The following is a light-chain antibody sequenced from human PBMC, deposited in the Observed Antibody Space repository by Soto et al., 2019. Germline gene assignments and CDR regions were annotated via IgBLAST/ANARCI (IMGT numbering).Light chain of an antibody. CDR1: QSVSNNY. V-gene: IGKV3-20*01. CDR3: QLYGRT. J-gene: IGKJ1*01. CDR2: GAS. Sequence: ENVLTQYPGTLSLSPGGRATLSCRASQSVSNNYLAWYQQKPGQAPRLLIYGASNRAAGIPDRFSGSGSGTDFTLTINRLEPEDFVMYFCQLYGRTFGQGTKV.